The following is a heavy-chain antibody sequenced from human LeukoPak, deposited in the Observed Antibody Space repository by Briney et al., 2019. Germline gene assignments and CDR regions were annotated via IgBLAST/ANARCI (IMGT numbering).Heavy chain of an antibody. J-gene: IGHJ4*02. CDR1: GGSITSGAYY. D-gene: IGHD3-22*01. CDR3: ARNRRSYDSSGYQNYFAY. V-gene: IGHV4-39*01. Sequence: SETLSLTCTVSGGSITSGAYYWGWIRQPPGKGLEWIGSINYSGSTYSNPSLESRVTISVDTSKNQFSLKLISVTAADTAVYYCARNRRSYDSSGYQNYFAYWGQGTLVIVSS. CDR2: INYSGST.